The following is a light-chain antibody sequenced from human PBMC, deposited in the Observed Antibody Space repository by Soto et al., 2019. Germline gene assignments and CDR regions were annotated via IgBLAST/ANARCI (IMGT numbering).Light chain of an antibody. CDR1: QSVSSSY. V-gene: IGKV3-20*01. Sequence: EIVLTQSPGTLSLSPGERATLSCRASQSVSSSYLAWYQKKPGQAPRLLIYGASSRATGIPDRFSGSGSGTDFTLTISRLEPEDVALYYWQQYGRWWTFGQGTKVEIK. CDR3: QQYGRWWT. J-gene: IGKJ1*01. CDR2: GAS.